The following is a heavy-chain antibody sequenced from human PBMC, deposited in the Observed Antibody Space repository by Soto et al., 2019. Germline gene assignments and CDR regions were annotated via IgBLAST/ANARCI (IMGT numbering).Heavy chain of an antibody. V-gene: IGHV1-69*08. Sequence: QVQLVQSGAEVKKPGSSVKVSCKASGGTFSSYTISWVRQAPGQGLEWMGRIIPILGIANYAQKFQGRVTITADKSTSTAYMELSSLRSEDTAVYYCARDGSSSSFGYFQHWGQGTLVTVSS. J-gene: IGHJ1*01. CDR2: IIPILGIA. D-gene: IGHD6-6*01. CDR1: GGTFSSYT. CDR3: ARDGSSSSFGYFQH.